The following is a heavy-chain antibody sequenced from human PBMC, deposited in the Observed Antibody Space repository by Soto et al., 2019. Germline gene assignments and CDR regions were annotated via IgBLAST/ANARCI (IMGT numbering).Heavy chain of an antibody. CDR3: ARGYDFWSGYYSYWFDP. D-gene: IGHD3-3*01. Sequence: ASETLSLTCAVYGGSFSGYYWSWIRQPPGKGLEWIGEINHSGSTNYNPSLKSRVTISVDTSKNQFSLKLSSVTAADTAVYYCARGYDFWSGYYSYWFDPWGQGTLVTVSS. J-gene: IGHJ5*02. V-gene: IGHV4-34*01. CDR2: INHSGST. CDR1: GGSFSGYY.